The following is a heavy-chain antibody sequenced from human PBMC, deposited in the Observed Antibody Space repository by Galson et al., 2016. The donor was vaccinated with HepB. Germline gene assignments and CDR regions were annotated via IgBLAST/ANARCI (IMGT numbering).Heavy chain of an antibody. V-gene: IGHV3-23*01. CDR1: GFTFTSYA. D-gene: IGHD6-13*01. Sequence: SLRLSCAASGFTFTSYAMSWVRQAPGKGLEWVSTISGSGDSTYYADSVKGRLTISRDNPKNTVYLQMNSLRAEGTALYYCAKVVWPVAGPIYPFDHWGQGTLVTVSS. CDR2: ISGSGDST. J-gene: IGHJ4*02. CDR3: AKVVWPVAGPIYPFDH.